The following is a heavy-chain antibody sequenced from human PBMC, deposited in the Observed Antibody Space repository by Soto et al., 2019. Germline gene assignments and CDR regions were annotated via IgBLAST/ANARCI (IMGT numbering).Heavy chain of an antibody. V-gene: IGHV3-30*18. CDR1: GFSFSSCG. CDR3: AKSAAAGDFDY. Sequence: HPGGSLRLSCAASGFSFSSCGIHWARQAPGKGLEWVAVISYDGSNKFYADSVKGRFTISRDNSKNTLYLQMNSLRAEDTAVYYCAKSAAAGDFDYWGQGTLVTVSS. D-gene: IGHD6-13*01. CDR2: ISYDGSNK. J-gene: IGHJ4*02.